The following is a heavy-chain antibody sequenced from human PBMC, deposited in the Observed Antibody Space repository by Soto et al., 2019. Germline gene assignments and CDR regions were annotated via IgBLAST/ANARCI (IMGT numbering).Heavy chain of an antibody. CDR3: AKDRPHYGSGSSLDY. D-gene: IGHD3-10*01. Sequence: GSLRLSCAASGFTFSSYGMHWVRQAPGKGLEWVAVISYDGSNKYYADSVKGRFTISRDNSKNTLYLQMNSLRAEDTAVYYCAKDRPHYGSGSSLDYWGQGTLVTVSS. J-gene: IGHJ4*02. CDR1: GFTFSSYG. CDR2: ISYDGSNK. V-gene: IGHV3-30*18.